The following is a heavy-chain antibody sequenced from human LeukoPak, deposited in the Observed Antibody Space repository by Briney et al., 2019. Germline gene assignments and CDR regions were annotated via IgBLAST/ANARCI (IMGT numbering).Heavy chain of an antibody. CDR2: IYYSGST. CDR1: GGSISSYY. CDR3: ARTTEGGYTYGYFYYYYMDV. J-gene: IGHJ6*03. Sequence: SETLSLTCTVSGGSISSYYWSWIRQPPGKGLEWLGYIYYSGSTNYNPSLKSRVAISVDTSKNQFSLKLTSVTAADTAVYYCARTTEGGYTYGYFYYYYMDVWGKGTTVTISS. V-gene: IGHV4-59*01. D-gene: IGHD5-18*01.